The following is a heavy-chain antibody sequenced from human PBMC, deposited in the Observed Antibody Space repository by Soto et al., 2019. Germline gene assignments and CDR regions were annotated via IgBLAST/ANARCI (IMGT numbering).Heavy chain of an antibody. J-gene: IGHJ4*02. CDR2: ISVYNGNT. CDR3: ARRLAVRHSGTSYKYYPDY. CDR1: GYTFTSYG. D-gene: IGHD3-10*01. Sequence: VQLVQSGAEVKKPGASVKVSCKASGYTFTSYGISWVRQAPGQGLEWMGWISVYNGNTNYAQKLQGRVTLTTDTSTSTAYMELRSLRSDDTALYYCARRLAVRHSGTSYKYYPDYWGQGTLVTVSS. V-gene: IGHV1-18*04.